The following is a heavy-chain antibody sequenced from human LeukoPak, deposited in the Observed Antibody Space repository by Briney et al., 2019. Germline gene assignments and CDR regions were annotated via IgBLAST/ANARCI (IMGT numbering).Heavy chain of an antibody. CDR1: GGSISSNY. V-gene: IGHV4-59*01. CDR2: IYYSGST. D-gene: IGHD3-22*01. J-gene: IGHJ4*02. Sequence: SETLSLTCTVSGGSISSNYWSWIRQSPGKGLEWIGYIYYSGSTNYNPSLKSRVTISVDTSKNQFSLKLSSVTAADTAVYYCARGFSDYYDSSGYSLDYWGQGTLVTVSS. CDR3: ARGFSDYYDSSGYSLDY.